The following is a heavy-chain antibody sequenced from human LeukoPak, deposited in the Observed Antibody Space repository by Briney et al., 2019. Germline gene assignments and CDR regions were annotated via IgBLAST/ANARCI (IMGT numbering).Heavy chain of an antibody. V-gene: IGHV3-21*06. J-gene: IGHJ5*02. CDR2: ISTGSRYI. Sequence: GGSLRLSCAASGFTLSNYGMNCVRQAPGKGLEWVSSISTGSRYIYYTDSLRGRFTISRDDAKNTLYLQMNSLRAEDTAVYYCARADCSSSTCYLRRSLFDPWGEDTLVTVSS. CDR3: ARADCSSSTCYLRRSLFDP. CDR1: GFTLSNYG. D-gene: IGHD2-2*01.